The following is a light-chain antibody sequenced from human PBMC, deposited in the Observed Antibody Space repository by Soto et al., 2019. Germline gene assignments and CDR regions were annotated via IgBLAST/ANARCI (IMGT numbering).Light chain of an antibody. CDR2: DAS. CDR3: QQYVRSPPSWT. V-gene: IGKV3-20*01. Sequence: ETVLTQSPGTLSLSPGERATLSCRASQSVSSSYLAWYQQKPGQAPRLLIYDASSRATGIPDRFSGSGSGRDFTLTITRLEPEDLAVYYCQQYVRSPPSWTFGQGTKVEIK. J-gene: IGKJ1*01. CDR1: QSVSSSY.